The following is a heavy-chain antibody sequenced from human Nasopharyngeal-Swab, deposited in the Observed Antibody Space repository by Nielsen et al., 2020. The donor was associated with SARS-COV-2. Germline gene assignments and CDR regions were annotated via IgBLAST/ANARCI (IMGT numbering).Heavy chain of an antibody. Sequence: ASVKVSCKASGYTFTSYYMHWVRQAPGQGLEWMGIINPSGGSTSYAQKFQGRVTMTRDTSISTAYMELSRLRSDDTAVYYCARDRAPLTYYYYYGMDVWGQGTTVTVSS. J-gene: IGHJ6*02. V-gene: IGHV1-46*01. CDR2: INPSGGST. CDR3: ARDRAPLTYYYYYGMDV. CDR1: GYTFTSYY.